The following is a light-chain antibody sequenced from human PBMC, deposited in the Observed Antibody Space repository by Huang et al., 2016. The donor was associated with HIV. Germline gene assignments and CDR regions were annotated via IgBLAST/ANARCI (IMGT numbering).Light chain of an antibody. CDR3: QQYNNWPPNT. CDR1: QSVATN. V-gene: IGKV3-15*01. Sequence: EMVMTQSPATLSVSPGERATLSCRASQSVATNVAWYQHKPGQAPRHLIHGASTRATGIPARVSGSGSGTEFTLTISTLHSEDFAFYYCQQYNNWPPNTFGPGTKLEIK. J-gene: IGKJ2*01. CDR2: GAS.